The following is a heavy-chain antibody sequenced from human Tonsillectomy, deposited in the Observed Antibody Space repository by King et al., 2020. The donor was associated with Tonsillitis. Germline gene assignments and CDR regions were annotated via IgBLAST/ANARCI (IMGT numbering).Heavy chain of an antibody. CDR1: GYTFTDYY. CDR2: INPNSGST. Sequence: VQLVESGAEVKKFGASVKVSCKASGYTFTDYYLHWVRQAPGQGLEWMGWINPNSGSTNTAQRFQGRVTMTRATSIRTAYMELSRLTSDDTAVYYCARGGPGIAARAYGYYCDYWGQGTLVTVSS. J-gene: IGHJ4*02. CDR3: ARGGPGIAARAYGYYCDY. V-gene: IGHV1-2*02. D-gene: IGHD6-6*01.